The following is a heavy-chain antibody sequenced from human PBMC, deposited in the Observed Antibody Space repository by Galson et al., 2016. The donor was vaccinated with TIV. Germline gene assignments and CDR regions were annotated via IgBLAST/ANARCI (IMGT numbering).Heavy chain of an antibody. CDR2: IYESGTT. D-gene: IGHD4-17*01. J-gene: IGHJ6*02. Sequence: SETLSLTCTVSGYSIKSGCFWGWIRQPPGKGLQWLGSIYESGTTYSHPSLKSRLTMSVDTSKNQFSLKLSSVTAADTAVYYCMREGSTVTMHHYFGMDVWGQGTSVTVSS. V-gene: IGHV4-38-2*02. CDR1: GYSIKSGCF. CDR3: MREGSTVTMHHYFGMDV.